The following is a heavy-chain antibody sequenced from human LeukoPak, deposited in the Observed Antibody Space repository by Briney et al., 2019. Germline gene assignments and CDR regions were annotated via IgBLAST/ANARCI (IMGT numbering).Heavy chain of an antibody. CDR3: ARAGSYHRGNDYYYGMDV. D-gene: IGHD1-1*01. J-gene: IGHJ6*02. CDR1: GFTFSSYW. Sequence: GGSLRLSCAASGFTFSSYWMHWVRQAPGKGLVWVSRINTDGSSTSYADSVKGRFTISRDNAKNTLYLQMNSLRAEDTAVYYCARAGSYHRGNDYYYGMDVWGQGTTVTVSS. CDR2: INTDGSST. V-gene: IGHV3-74*01.